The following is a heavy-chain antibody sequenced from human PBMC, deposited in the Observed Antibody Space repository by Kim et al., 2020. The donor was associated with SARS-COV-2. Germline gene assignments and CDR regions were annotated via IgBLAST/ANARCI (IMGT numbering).Heavy chain of an antibody. D-gene: IGHD6-13*01. CDR3: ARHRSIAEAGSFWLDP. V-gene: IGHV5-51*01. Sequence: GESLKISCKGSGYSFTSNWIAWVRQMPGKGLEWMGIIYPTDSTTKYSPSFQGQVTISADKSISTAYLQWSSLKASDTAIYYCARHRSIAEAGSFWLDPWGQGTPVTVSS. CDR2: IYPTDSTT. CDR1: GYSFTSNW. J-gene: IGHJ5*02.